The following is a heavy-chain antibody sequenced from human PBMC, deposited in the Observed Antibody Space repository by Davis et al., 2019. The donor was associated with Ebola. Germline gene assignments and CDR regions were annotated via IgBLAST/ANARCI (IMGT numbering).Heavy chain of an antibody. D-gene: IGHD1-26*01. V-gene: IGHV3-74*01. J-gene: IGHJ3*02. CDR3: AREASGSALAAFDI. CDR1: GFTFSSYA. CDR2: INSNGRTT. Sequence: GESLKISCAASGFTFSSYAMSWVRQAPGKGLVWVSRINSNGRTTTYADSVKGRFTISRDNAKNTLYLQMNSLRAEDTAVYYCAREASGSALAAFDIWGQGTMVTVSS.